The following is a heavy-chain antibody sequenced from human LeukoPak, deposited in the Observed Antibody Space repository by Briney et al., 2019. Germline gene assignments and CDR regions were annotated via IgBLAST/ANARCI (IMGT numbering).Heavy chain of an antibody. CDR3: ARQKATVTPSFDY. V-gene: IGHV5-10-1*01. Sequence: GESLKTSCKGSGYSFTSYWISWVRQMPGKGLEWMGRIDPSDSYTNYSPSFQGHVTISADKSISTAYLQWSSLKASDTAMYYCARQKATVTPSFDYWGQGTLVTVSS. D-gene: IGHD4-17*01. J-gene: IGHJ4*02. CDR2: IDPSDSYT. CDR1: GYSFTSYW.